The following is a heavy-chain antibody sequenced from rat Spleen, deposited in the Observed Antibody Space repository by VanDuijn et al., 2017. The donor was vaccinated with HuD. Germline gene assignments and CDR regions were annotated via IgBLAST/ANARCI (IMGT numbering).Heavy chain of an antibody. J-gene: IGHJ4*01. CDR3: TTVIRGTYVMDA. CDR1: GFTFSDYA. V-gene: IGHV5S10*01. D-gene: IGHD4-3*01. CDR2: IIYDGSST. Sequence: EVQLVESGGGLVQPGRSLKLSCAASGFTFSDYAMAWVRQSPKKGLEWVATIIYDGSSTYYRDSVKGRFTISRDNAKSTLYLQMDSLRSEDTATYYCTTVIRGTYVMDAWGQGASVTVSS.